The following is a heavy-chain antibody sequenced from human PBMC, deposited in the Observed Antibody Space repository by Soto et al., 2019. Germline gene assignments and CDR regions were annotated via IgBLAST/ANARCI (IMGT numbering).Heavy chain of an antibody. CDR1: GGSFSGYY. D-gene: IGHD3-10*01. Sequence: SETLSLTCAVYGGSFSGYYWSWIRQPPGKGLEWIGEINHSGSTNYNPSLKSRVTISVDTPKNQFSLKLSSVTAADTAVYYCARVSLRRYGSGSYRPQRNFDYWGQGTLVTVSS. CDR2: INHSGST. V-gene: IGHV4-34*01. CDR3: ARVSLRRYGSGSYRPQRNFDY. J-gene: IGHJ4*02.